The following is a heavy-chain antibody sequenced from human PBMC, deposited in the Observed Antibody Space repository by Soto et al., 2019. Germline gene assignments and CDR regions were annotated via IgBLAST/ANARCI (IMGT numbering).Heavy chain of an antibody. J-gene: IGHJ4*02. CDR3: AKDRVVGATILHFDY. CDR1: GFTFSSYG. D-gene: IGHD1-26*01. V-gene: IGHV3-30*18. CDR2: ISYDGSNK. Sequence: LRLSCAASGFTFSSYGMHWVRQAPGKGLEWVAVISYDGSNKYYADSVKGRFTISRDNSKNTLYLQVNSLRAEDTAVYYCAKDRVVGATILHFDYWGQGTLVTVSS.